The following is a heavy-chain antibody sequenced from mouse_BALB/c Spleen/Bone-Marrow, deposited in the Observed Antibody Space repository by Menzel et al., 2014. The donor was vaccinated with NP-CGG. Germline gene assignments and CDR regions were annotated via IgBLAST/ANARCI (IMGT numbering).Heavy chain of an antibody. CDR3: ARRQLGLFYAMDY. Sequence: QVQLQQSGPGLVKPGASVKMSCKASGYTFTSYYIHWVKQRPGQGLEWIGWIYPGDGSTKYNEKFKGKTTLTADKSSSTAYMLLSSLTSEDSAIYFCARRQLGLFYAMDYWGQGTSVTVSS. J-gene: IGHJ4*01. CDR1: GYTFTSYY. CDR2: IYPGDGST. V-gene: IGHV1S56*01. D-gene: IGHD3-2*01.